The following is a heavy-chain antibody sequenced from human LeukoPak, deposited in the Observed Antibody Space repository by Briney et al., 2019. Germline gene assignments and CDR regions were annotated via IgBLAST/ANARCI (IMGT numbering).Heavy chain of an antibody. Sequence: PSETLSLTCTVSGGSINGYYWSWIRQPPGKGLEWIGYIYFSGSTSYNPSLKSRVTISVDTSKNQFSLKLSSVTAADTAAYYCARLPITMVRGVIITSDYYYGMDVWGQGTTVTVSS. CDR2: IYFSGST. CDR1: GGSINGYY. CDR3: ARLPITMVRGVIITSDYYYGMDV. V-gene: IGHV4-59*08. D-gene: IGHD3-10*01. J-gene: IGHJ6*02.